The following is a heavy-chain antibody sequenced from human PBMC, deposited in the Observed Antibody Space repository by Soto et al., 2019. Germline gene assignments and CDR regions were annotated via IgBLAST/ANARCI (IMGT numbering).Heavy chain of an antibody. CDR2: IYYSGST. Sequence: SETLSLTCTVSGGSISSGGYYWSWIRQHPGKGLEWIGYIYYSGSTYYNPSLKSRVTISVDTSKNQFSLKLSSVTAADTAVYYCARAGVDGDYVIYYYYGMDVWGQGTTVTVYS. J-gene: IGHJ6*02. CDR1: GGSISSGGYY. CDR3: ARAGVDGDYVIYYYYGMDV. V-gene: IGHV4-31*03. D-gene: IGHD4-17*01.